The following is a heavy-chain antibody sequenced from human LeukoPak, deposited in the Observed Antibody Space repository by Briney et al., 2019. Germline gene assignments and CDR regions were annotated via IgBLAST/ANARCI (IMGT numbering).Heavy chain of an antibody. CDR2: IDPNSGGT. V-gene: IGHV1-2*02. D-gene: IGHD1-1*01. Sequence: ASVKVSCKASGYTFTGYYMHWVRRAPGQGLEWMGWIDPNSGGTNYAQKFQGRVTMTRDTSISTAYMELSRLRSDDTAVYYCARIRRGRTTSYFDYWGQGTLVTVSS. CDR3: ARIRRGRTTSYFDY. CDR1: GYTFTGYY. J-gene: IGHJ4*02.